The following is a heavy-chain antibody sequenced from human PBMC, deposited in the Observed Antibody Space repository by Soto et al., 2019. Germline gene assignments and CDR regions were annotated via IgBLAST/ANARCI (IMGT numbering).Heavy chain of an antibody. CDR3: ATGGFGESAFDY. J-gene: IGHJ4*02. Sequence: EVQLVESGGGLVQPGGSLRLSCAVSGFTVSSNYMSWVRQAPGKGLEWVSVIYSGGSTYYADSVKGRFTISRHNSKNTLYLQMNRLRTEDSAVYYCATGGFGESAFDYWGQGTLVTVSS. D-gene: IGHD3-10*01. V-gene: IGHV3-53*04. CDR2: IYSGGST. CDR1: GFTVSSNY.